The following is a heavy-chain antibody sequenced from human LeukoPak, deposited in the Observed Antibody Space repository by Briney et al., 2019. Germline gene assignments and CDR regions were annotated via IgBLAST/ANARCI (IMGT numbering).Heavy chain of an antibody. J-gene: IGHJ4*02. CDR3: AREAEQWLVPGY. Sequence: GGSLRLSCAVSGFTLSTYAMSWVRQAPGKGLEWAAVVSYDGSNTLYADSVKGRFTISRDNSGNTLYVQMDNLRVGDTAVYYCAREAEQWLVPGYWGQGTLVSVSS. D-gene: IGHD6-19*01. V-gene: IGHV3-30*03. CDR1: GFTLSTYA. CDR2: VSYDGSNT.